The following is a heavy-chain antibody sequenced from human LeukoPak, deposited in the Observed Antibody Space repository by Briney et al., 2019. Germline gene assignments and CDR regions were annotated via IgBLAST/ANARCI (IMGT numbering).Heavy chain of an antibody. D-gene: IGHD3-9*01. V-gene: IGHV3-30*02. Sequence: GGSLRPSCAASTFTFTDYGVHWVRQAPGKGLQWVAYVQSDGSNKYYADSVTGRFTISRDNSENTVYLQMSSLRAEDTAVYYCANDARSIDNYHFYFIDVWGIGTTVTVSS. CDR3: ANDARSIDNYHFYFIDV. J-gene: IGHJ6*03. CDR1: TFTFTDYG. CDR2: VQSDGSNK.